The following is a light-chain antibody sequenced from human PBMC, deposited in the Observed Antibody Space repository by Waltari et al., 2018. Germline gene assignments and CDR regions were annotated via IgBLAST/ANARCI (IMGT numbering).Light chain of an antibody. J-gene: IGLJ2*01. V-gene: IGLV1-40*01. CDR1: GPPIRAGYD. Sequence: QSALTQPPSVSGAPGQRITLSCTGSGPPIRAGYDVPWYQQFPGTAPKLLLYGNNNRPSGVPDRFFGSKTGTSASLAITGLQADDEADYYCQSYDRSLSVVFGGGTKLTVL. CDR3: QSYDRSLSVV. CDR2: GNN.